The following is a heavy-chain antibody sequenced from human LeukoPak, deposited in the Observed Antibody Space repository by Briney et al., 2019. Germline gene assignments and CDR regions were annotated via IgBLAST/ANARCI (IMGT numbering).Heavy chain of an antibody. CDR1: GYTFTSYG. CDR2: ISPSGSST. V-gene: IGHV1-46*01. J-gene: IGHJ3*02. D-gene: IGHD6-6*01. Sequence: ASVKVSCKASGYTFTSYGISWVRQAPGQGLEWIGIISPSGSSTTYAQKFQGRVTMTRDMSTSTVYMELSSLRSEDTAVYFCARGRSRSPRDAFDIWGQGTMVTVSS. CDR3: ARGRSRSPRDAFDI.